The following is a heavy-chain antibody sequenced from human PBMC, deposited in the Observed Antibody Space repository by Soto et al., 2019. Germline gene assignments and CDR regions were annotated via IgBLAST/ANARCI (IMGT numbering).Heavy chain of an antibody. CDR2: ISLNSRSK. Sequence: EEQLVESGGGLVQPGRSLRLSCAASGFTFDDYAMHWVRQVPGKGLEWVSGISLNSRSKGYADSVKGRFTISRDNAKNSLYLQMNSLRAEDTALYYCTKDSHGYFDLWGRGTLVTVSS. CDR1: GFTFDDYA. CDR3: TKDSHGYFDL. V-gene: IGHV3-9*01. J-gene: IGHJ2*01.